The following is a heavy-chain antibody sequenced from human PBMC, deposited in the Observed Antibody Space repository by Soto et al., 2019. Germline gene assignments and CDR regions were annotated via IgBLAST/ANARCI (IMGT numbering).Heavy chain of an antibody. CDR1: GGSISTYY. CDR3: ARAPGDYFDY. J-gene: IGHJ4*02. Sequence: SETLSLTCTVSGGSISTYYWSWIRQPPGKGLKWIGYIYYSRSTNYNHSLKSRIVISVDTSKNQFSLKLSSVTAADTAVYYCARAPGDYFDYWGQGTLVTVSS. V-gene: IGHV4-59*12. CDR2: IYYSRST.